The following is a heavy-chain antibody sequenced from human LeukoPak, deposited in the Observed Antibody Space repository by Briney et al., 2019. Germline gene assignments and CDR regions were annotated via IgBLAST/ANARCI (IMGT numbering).Heavy chain of an antibody. D-gene: IGHD6-19*01. CDR1: GFTFSGYS. Sequence: GGSLRLSCTTSGFTFSGYSIHWVRQAPGKGLEWVSVISNDGNTKYYADSVRGRFTISRDNAANTVYFQVNSLRIEDTAVYDCARERAVNGWTSAHFDNWGQGTLDTVSS. J-gene: IGHJ4*02. CDR3: ARERAVNGWTSAHFDN. CDR2: ISNDGNTK. V-gene: IGHV3-30*14.